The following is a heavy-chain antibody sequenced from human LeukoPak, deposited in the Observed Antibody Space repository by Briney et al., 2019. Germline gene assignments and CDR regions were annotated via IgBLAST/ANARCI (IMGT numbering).Heavy chain of an antibody. CDR3: ARGSGNYYNRHDY. Sequence: GGSLRLSCAASGFTFSSYGMHWVRQAPGKGLEWVAVIWYDGSNKYYADSVKGRFTISRDNSKNTLYLQLNSLRAEDTAVYYCARGSGNYYNRHDYWGQGTLVTVSS. CDR2: IWYDGSNK. J-gene: IGHJ4*02. D-gene: IGHD3-10*01. CDR1: GFTFSSYG. V-gene: IGHV3-33*01.